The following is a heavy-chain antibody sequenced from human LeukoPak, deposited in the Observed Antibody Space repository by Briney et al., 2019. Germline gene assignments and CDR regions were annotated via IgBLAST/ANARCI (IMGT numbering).Heavy chain of an antibody. V-gene: IGHV5-51*01. CDR2: IYPGDSDT. D-gene: IGHD2-15*01. CDR1: GYSFTSYW. Sequence: GESLKISCKGSGYSFTSYWIGWVRQMPGKGLEWMGIIYPGDSDTRYSPSFQGQVTISADKSISTAYLQWSSLKASVTAMYYCARYCSGGSCYSVGMDVWGQGTTVTVSS. J-gene: IGHJ6*02. CDR3: ARYCSGGSCYSVGMDV.